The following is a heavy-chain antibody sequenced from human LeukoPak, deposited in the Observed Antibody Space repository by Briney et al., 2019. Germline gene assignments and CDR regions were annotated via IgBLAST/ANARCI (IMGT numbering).Heavy chain of an antibody. Sequence: PGGSLRLSCAASGFTVSCNYMSWVRQAPGKGLEWVSVIYSGGSTYYADSVKGRFTISRHNSKNTLYLQMNSLRAEDTAVYYCARNSGSYQAHYWGQGTLVTVSS. CDR3: ARNSGSYQAHY. CDR1: GFTVSCNY. D-gene: IGHD1-26*01. J-gene: IGHJ4*02. CDR2: IYSGGST. V-gene: IGHV3-53*04.